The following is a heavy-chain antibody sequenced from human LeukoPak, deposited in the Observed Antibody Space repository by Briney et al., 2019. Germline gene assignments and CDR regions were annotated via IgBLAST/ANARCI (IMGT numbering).Heavy chain of an antibody. D-gene: IGHD6-19*01. J-gene: IGHJ4*02. CDR2: ISSSSSYI. CDR1: GFTFSSYS. Sequence: GGSLRLSCAASGFTFSSYSMNWVRQAPGKGLEWVSSISSSSSYIYYADSVKGRFTISRDNAKNSLYLQMNSLRAEDTAVYYGARDNQWLVGSYFDYWGQGTLVTVSS. CDR3: ARDNQWLVGSYFDY. V-gene: IGHV3-21*01.